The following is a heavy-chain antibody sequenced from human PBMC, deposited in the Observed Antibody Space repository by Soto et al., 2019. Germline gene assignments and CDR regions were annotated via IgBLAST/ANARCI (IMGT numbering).Heavy chain of an antibody. D-gene: IGHD3-10*01. CDR2: IGTSGSYI. CDR3: ARLAGLGVSTYYYYYTMDV. Sequence: GGSLRLSCAVSGFIFSRYSMNWVRQAPGKGLEWVSSIGTSGSYIYDTDSVKGRFTISRDNTKDSLYLEMNSLRAEDTAVYYCARLAGLGVSTYYYYYTMDVWGQGATVTVSS. J-gene: IGHJ6*02. V-gene: IGHV3-21*04. CDR1: GFIFSRYS.